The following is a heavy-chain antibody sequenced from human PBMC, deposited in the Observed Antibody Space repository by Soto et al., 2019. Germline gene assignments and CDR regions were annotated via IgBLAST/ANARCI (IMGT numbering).Heavy chain of an antibody. CDR2: ISDYNGNT. V-gene: IGHV1-18*01. J-gene: IGHJ3*02. CDR1: GYTFTSYG. D-gene: IGHD6-6*01. Sequence: ASVKVSCKASGYTFTSYGISWVRQAPGQGLEWMGWISDYNGNTNYAQKLQGRVTMTTATSTSTAYMELRSLRYDDTAVYYCARDKQLGQIDIWGQGTMVTVSS. CDR3: ARDKQLGQIDI.